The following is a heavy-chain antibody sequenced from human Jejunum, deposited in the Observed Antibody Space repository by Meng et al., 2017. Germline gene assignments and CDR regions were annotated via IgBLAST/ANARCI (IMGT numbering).Heavy chain of an antibody. J-gene: IGHJ4*02. V-gene: IGHV4-61*02. CDR2: IFTSGST. CDR3: ARAAFAGYYFDF. CDR1: GGSISSGGYY. Sequence: SETLSLTCTISGGSISSGGYYWSWIRQPAGKGLEWIGRIFTSGSTNYNPSFNSLVTFLGDRYKNQFSLNLSSVTAADTAVYYCARAAFAGYYFDFWGQGTPVTVSS.